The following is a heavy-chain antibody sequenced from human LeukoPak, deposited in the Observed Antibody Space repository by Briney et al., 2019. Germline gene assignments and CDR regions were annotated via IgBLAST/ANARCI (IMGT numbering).Heavy chain of an antibody. CDR3: ARDTLSGWPDYYYGMDV. J-gene: IGHJ6*02. V-gene: IGHV4-59*01. CDR1: GGSISSYY. D-gene: IGHD6-19*01. CDR2: IYYSGST. Sequence: SETLSLTCTASGGSISSYYWSWIRQPPGKGLEWIGYIYYSGSTNYNPSLKSRVTISVDTSKNQFSLKLSSVTAADTAVYYCARDTLSGWPDYYYGMDVWGQGTTVTVSS.